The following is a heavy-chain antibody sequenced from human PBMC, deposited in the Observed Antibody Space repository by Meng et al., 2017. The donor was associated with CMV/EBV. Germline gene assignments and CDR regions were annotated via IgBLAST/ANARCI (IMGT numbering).Heavy chain of an antibody. CDR1: GFTVSSNY. V-gene: IGHV3-53*01. CDR3: ARETGGYCSSTSCYLRGGAFDI. Sequence: GESLKISCAASGFTVSSNYMSWVRQAPGKGLEWVSVIYSGGSTYYADSVKGRFTISRDNSKITLYLQMNSLRAEDTAVYYCARETGGYCSSTSCYLRGGAFDIWGQGTMVTVSS. J-gene: IGHJ3*02. CDR2: IYSGGST. D-gene: IGHD2-2*01.